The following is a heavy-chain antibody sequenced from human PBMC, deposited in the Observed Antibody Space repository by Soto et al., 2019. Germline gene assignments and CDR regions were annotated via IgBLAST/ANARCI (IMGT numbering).Heavy chain of an antibody. CDR2: IYYSGST. Sequence: SETLSLTCTVSGGSISSSSYYWGWIRQPPGKGLEWIGSIYYSGSTYYNPSLKSRVTISVDTSKNQFSLKLSSVTAADTAVYYCARLYVYDFWSGYSFDYWAREPWSPSPQ. CDR1: GGSISSSSYY. D-gene: IGHD3-3*01. V-gene: IGHV4-39*01. J-gene: IGHJ4*02. CDR3: ARLYVYDFWSGYSFDY.